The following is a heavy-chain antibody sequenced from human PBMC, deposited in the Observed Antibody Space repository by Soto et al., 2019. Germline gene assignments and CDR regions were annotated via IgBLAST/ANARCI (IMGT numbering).Heavy chain of an antibody. CDR2: IDTEGGGT. Sequence: EVQLVESGGGLVQPGGSLRVSCAASGFTLRSHRIHWVRQAPGKGLEWVSRIDTEGGGTSYADSVKGRFTISTDNAKNTVYLQMNGLRAEDTAVDYCATVFDLWGKGTLVTVSS. CDR3: ATVFDL. CDR1: GFTLRSHR. J-gene: IGHJ5*02. V-gene: IGHV3-74*01.